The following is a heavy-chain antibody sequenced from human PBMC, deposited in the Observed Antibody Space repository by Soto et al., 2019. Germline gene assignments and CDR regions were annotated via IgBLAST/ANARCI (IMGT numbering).Heavy chain of an antibody. J-gene: IGHJ3*02. CDR1: GGSISSSNW. CDR2: IYHSGST. Sequence: SETLSLTCSVSGGSISSSNWWSWVRQPPGKGLEWIREIYHSGSTNYNPSLKSRVTISVDKSKNQFSLKLSSVTAADTAVYYCARITMVRGADDAFDIWGQGTMVTVSS. D-gene: IGHD3-10*01. V-gene: IGHV4-4*02. CDR3: ARITMVRGADDAFDI.